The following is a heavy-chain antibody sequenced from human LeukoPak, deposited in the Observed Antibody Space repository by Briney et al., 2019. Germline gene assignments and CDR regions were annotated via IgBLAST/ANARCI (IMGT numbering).Heavy chain of an antibody. D-gene: IGHD5-12*01. CDR3: ARGGISGYVY. Sequence: SETLSLTCAVYGGSFSGYYWSWIRQPPEKGLEWIGEINHSGSTNYKSSLKSRVTISVDTSKNQFSLKLSSVTAADTAVYYCARGGISGYVYWGQGTLVTVSS. V-gene: IGHV4-34*01. J-gene: IGHJ4*02. CDR1: GGSFSGYY. CDR2: INHSGST.